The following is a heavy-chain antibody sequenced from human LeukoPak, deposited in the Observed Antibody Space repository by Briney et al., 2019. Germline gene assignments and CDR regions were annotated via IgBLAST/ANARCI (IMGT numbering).Heavy chain of an antibody. Sequence: SETLSLTCTVSGGSISSYYWSWIRQPAGKGLEWIGRIYTSGSTSYNPSLKSRVTMSVDTSKNQFSLKLSSVTAADTAVYYCARERYDILTGYYPAFDIWGQGTMVTVSS. D-gene: IGHD3-9*01. CDR2: IYTSGST. CDR1: GGSISSYY. V-gene: IGHV4-4*07. CDR3: ARERYDILTGYYPAFDI. J-gene: IGHJ3*02.